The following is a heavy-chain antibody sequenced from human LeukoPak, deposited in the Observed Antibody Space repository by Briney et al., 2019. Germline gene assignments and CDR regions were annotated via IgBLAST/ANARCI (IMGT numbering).Heavy chain of an antibody. J-gene: IGHJ5*02. CDR2: IRFHGGDI. Sequence: GGSLRLSCAASGFTFTNSSMHWVRQAPGRGLEWVAFIRFHGGDIFYADSVEGRFTISRDNSKNTLYLQMNSLRPEDTAVYYCAKDNPIEKVPGLGPGSWGQGTLVTVSS. D-gene: IGHD2-2*01. V-gene: IGHV3-30*02. CDR1: GFTFTNSS. CDR3: AKDNPIEKVPGLGPGS.